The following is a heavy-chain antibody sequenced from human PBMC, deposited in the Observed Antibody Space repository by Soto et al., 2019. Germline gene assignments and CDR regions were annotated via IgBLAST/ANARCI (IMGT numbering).Heavy chain of an antibody. J-gene: IGHJ4*02. CDR2: ISYDGSKE. CDR3: AKDTTDHYGSGGHLVC. V-gene: IGHV3-30*18. D-gene: IGHD3-10*01. CDR1: GFTFSGYG. Sequence: PGGSLRLSCGGAGFTFSGYGMHWVRQAPGKGLDWLAVISYDGSKEYYADSVRGRFTISRDNSHNTLFLQMNSLRPEDTSVYYCAKDTTDHYGSGGHLVCWGQRISVTVSS.